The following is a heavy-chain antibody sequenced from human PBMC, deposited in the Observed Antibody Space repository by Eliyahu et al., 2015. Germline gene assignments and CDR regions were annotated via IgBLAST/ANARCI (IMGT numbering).Heavy chain of an antibody. D-gene: IGHD4-11*01. V-gene: IGHV4-4*07. CDR2: IYTSGST. Sequence: QVQLQESGPGLVKPSXTLSLTCTVSGXSISXYYWSWIRQPAGKGLEWIGRIYTSGSTNYNPSLKSRVTMSVDTSKNQFSLKLSSVTAADTAVYYCARADYTNKGGWFDPWGQGTLVTVSS. CDR3: ARADYTNKGGWFDP. CDR1: GXSISXYY. J-gene: IGHJ5*02.